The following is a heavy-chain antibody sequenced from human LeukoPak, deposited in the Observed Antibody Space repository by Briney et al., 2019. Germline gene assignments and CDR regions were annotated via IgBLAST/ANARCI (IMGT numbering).Heavy chain of an antibody. J-gene: IGHJ4*02. D-gene: IGHD2-8*01. V-gene: IGHV3-30*04. CDR1: GFTFSTYA. CDR2: ISDDGRHY. Sequence: GGSLRLSCAASGFTFSTYAMNWVRQAPGKGLEWVAVISDDGRHYYYADSVKGRFTISRDNSKSTLYLQMNSLRDDDSAAYFCARVYLERLTAGYFDHWGQGTQVTVSS. CDR3: ARVYLERLTAGYFDH.